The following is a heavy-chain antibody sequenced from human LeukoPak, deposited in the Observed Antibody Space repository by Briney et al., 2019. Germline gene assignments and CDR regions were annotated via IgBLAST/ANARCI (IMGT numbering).Heavy chain of an antibody. D-gene: IGHD6-6*01. CDR2: INHSGST. V-gene: IGHV4-34*01. J-gene: IGHJ4*02. Sequence: SETLSLTCAVYGGSFSGYYWSWIRQPPGKGLESIGEINHSGSTNYNPSLKSRVTISVDTSKNQFSLKLSSVTAADTAAYYCARALPSSSDPFDYWGQGTLVTVSS. CDR3: ARALPSSSDPFDY. CDR1: GGSFSGYY.